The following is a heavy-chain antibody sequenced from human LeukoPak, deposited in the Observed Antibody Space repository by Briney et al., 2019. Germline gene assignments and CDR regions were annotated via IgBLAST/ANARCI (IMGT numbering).Heavy chain of an antibody. J-gene: IGHJ5*02. V-gene: IGHV5-51*01. CDR2: VYPGDSDT. CDR1: GYTFTDYW. Sequence: GESLKISCKGSGYTFTDYWIAWVRQMPGQGLEWMGIVYPGDSDTRYSPSFQGQVTISADKSTTTAYLQWSSLKASGTAMYFCARLADTTSWGQGTLVTVSS. CDR3: ARLADTTS. D-gene: IGHD1-26*01.